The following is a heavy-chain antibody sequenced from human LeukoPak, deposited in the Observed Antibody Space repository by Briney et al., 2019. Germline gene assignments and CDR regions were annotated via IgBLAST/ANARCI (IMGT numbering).Heavy chain of an antibody. J-gene: IGHJ4*02. CDR3: ARATKRFERIDY. Sequence: PSETLSLTCTVSGGSISSSSYYWGWIRQPPGKGLEWIGSIYYSGSTYYNPSLKSRVTISVYTSKNQFSLKLSSVTAADTAVYYCARATKRFERIDYWGQGTLVTVSS. D-gene: IGHD1-26*01. CDR1: GGSISSSSYY. V-gene: IGHV4-39*07. CDR2: IYYSGST.